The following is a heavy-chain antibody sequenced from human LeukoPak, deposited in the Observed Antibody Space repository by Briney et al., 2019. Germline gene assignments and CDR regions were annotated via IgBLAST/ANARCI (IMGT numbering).Heavy chain of an antibody. Sequence: ASVKVSCKASGYTFTSYDINWVRQATGQGLEWMGWMNPNSGNTGYAQKFQGRVTITRNTSISTAYMELSSLRSEDTAVYYCARERGSRVNYYMDVWGKGTTVTVSS. J-gene: IGHJ6*03. CDR3: ARERGSRVNYYMDV. CDR2: MNPNSGNT. D-gene: IGHD4-23*01. V-gene: IGHV1-8*03. CDR1: GYTFTSYD.